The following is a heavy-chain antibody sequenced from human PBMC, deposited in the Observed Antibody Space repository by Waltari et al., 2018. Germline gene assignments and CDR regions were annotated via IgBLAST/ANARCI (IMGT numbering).Heavy chain of an antibody. V-gene: IGHV3-20*04. D-gene: IGHD6-6*01. J-gene: IGHJ4*02. Sequence: EVRLVESGGSLVRPGGSLRLSCAASGFPFGDYGMNWVRQVPGKGLEWVAGIKWDGGFTAYVDSVKGRFTISRDNAKNSVYLQMNSLRSEDTALYYCAKSGNLAARPHFDFWGQGTRVTVSS. CDR3: AKSGNLAARPHFDF. CDR2: IKWDGGFT. CDR1: GFPFGDYG.